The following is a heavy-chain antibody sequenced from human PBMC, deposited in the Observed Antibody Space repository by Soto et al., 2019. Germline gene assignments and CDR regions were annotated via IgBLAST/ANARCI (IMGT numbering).Heavy chain of an antibody. CDR2: INPSGGST. D-gene: IGHD2-2*02. Sequence: ASVKVSCKASGYTFTSYYMHWVRQAPGQGLEWMGIINPSGGSTSYAQKFQGRGTMTRDTSTSTVYMELSSLRSEDTAVYYCAREIVVPAAIPSYYYYYYGMDVWGQGTTVTVSS. V-gene: IGHV1-46*01. J-gene: IGHJ6*02. CDR3: AREIVVPAAIPSYYYYYYGMDV. CDR1: GYTFTSYY.